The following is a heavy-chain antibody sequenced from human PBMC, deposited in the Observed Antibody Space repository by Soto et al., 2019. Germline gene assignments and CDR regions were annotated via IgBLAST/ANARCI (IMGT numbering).Heavy chain of an antibody. CDR2: ISHDGKNK. D-gene: IGHD1-26*01. CDR1: GLIFSNYG. J-gene: IGHJ5*02. CDR3: AKDRPVKARSGSLSS. V-gene: IGHV3-30*18. Sequence: PVGSLRLSCAASGLIFSNYGMHWVRQAPGKGLEWVALISHDGKNKYYADSVQGRFTISRDNSKNTLYLQMNSLRGDDTAVYYCAKDRPVKARSGSLSSWGQGTLVTVSS.